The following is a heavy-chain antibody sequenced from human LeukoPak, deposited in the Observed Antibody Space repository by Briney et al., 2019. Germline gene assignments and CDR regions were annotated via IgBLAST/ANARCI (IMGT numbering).Heavy chain of an antibody. CDR2: INQDGSEK. CDR1: GFTFSSYW. D-gene: IGHD5-24*01. J-gene: IGHJ4*02. V-gene: IGHV3-7*01. CDR3: ARDGVRDGLYFDR. Sequence: GGSLRLSCAASGFTFSSYWMDWVRQAPGKGLEWVASINQDGSEKYYLDSVKGRFTISRDNAKNSLYLQMNSLRAEDTAVYSCARDGVRDGLYFDRWGQGTLVTVSS.